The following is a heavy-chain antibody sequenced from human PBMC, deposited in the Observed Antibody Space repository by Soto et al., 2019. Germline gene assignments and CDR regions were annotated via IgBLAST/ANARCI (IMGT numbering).Heavy chain of an antibody. V-gene: IGHV4-34*01. CDR3: ARGARRLRPSSYYMDV. CDR2: INHSGST. J-gene: IGHJ6*03. CDR1: GGSFSGYY. D-gene: IGHD3-16*01. Sequence: QVQLQQWGAGLLKPSETLSLTCAVYGGSFSGYYWSWIRQPPGKGLEWIGEINHSGSTNYNPSLKRRVTISVDTSKNQFSLKLSSVTAADTAVYYCARGARRLRPSSYYMDVWGKGTTVTVSS.